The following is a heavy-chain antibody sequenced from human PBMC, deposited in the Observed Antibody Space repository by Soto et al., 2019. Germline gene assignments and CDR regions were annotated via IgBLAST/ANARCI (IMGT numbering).Heavy chain of an antibody. CDR3: TSSASPDAY. CDR1: GFDFNSYS. V-gene: IGHV3-48*01. CDR2: INSGSTSV. Sequence: EVQLVESGGGLVQPGGSLRLSCVASGFDFNSYSMNWVRQAPGKGLEWISYINSGSTSVFYADSVKGRFTTSRDNAKNSLYLQMNRLRAEDTAVYYCTSSASPDAYWGQGTLVTVSS. D-gene: IGHD1-26*01. J-gene: IGHJ4*02.